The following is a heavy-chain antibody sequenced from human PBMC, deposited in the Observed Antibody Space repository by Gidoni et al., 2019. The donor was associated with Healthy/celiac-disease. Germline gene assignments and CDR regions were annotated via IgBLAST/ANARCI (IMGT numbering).Heavy chain of an antibody. Sequence: QVQLQESGPGLVKPSETLSLTCTVSGGSISSYYWSWIRQPPGKGLEWIGYIYYRGSTNYNPSLKSRVTISVDTSKNQFSLKLSSVTAADTAVYYCARACGDYYDSSGYYYYYYYMDVWGKGTTVTVSS. CDR2: IYYRGST. J-gene: IGHJ6*03. V-gene: IGHV4-59*01. D-gene: IGHD3-22*01. CDR3: ARACGDYYDSSGYYYYYYYMDV. CDR1: GGSISSYY.